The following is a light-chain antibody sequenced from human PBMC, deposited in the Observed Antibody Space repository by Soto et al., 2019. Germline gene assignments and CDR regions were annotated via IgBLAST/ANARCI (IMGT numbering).Light chain of an antibody. CDR1: SSSVGNNY. Sequence: QSLLTQPPSVSAAPGQTVSISCSGSSSSVGNNYVSWYQQLPGAAPKLLIYENNKRPSGIPDRFSGSKSGTSATLGITGLQTGDEAYYYCGTWDSSLRVVVFGGGTKVTVL. J-gene: IGLJ2*01. CDR2: ENN. V-gene: IGLV1-51*01. CDR3: GTWDSSLRVVV.